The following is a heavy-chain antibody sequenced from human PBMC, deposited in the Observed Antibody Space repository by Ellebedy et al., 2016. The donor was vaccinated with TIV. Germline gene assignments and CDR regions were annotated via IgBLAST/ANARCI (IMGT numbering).Heavy chain of an antibody. CDR3: ARNRLVRGGDHYAMDV. CDR2: INPTYGSG. J-gene: IGHJ6*02. CDR1: EYNFTNYY. V-gene: IGHV1-46*01. D-gene: IGHD3-10*01. Sequence: AASVKVSCKASEYNFTNYYIHWVRQAPGQGLEWMGIINPTYGSGSYSQKFQGRITMTRDTSTTTVHMELSSLKSEDTAVYYCARNRLVRGGDHYAMDVWGQGTTVTVSS.